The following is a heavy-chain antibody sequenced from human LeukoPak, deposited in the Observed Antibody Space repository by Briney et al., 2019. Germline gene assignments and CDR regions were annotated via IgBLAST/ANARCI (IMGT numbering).Heavy chain of an antibody. CDR1: GGSFSGYY. CDR3: ASEYVDTAMVDY. J-gene: IGHJ4*02. V-gene: IGHV4-34*01. CDR2: INHSGST. Sequence: SETLSLTCAVYGGSFSGYYWSWIRQPPGKGLEWIGEINHSGSTNYNPSLKSRVTISVDTSKNQFSLKLSSVTAADTAGYYCASEYVDTAMVDYWGQGTLVTVSS. D-gene: IGHD5-18*01.